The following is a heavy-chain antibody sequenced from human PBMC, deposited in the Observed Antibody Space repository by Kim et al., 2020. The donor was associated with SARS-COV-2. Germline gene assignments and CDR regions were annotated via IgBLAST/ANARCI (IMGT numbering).Heavy chain of an antibody. J-gene: IGHJ6*02. V-gene: IGHV4-59*01. Sequence: SETLSLTCTVSGGSISSYSWSWIRQPPGKGLEWIGSTYYSGSTNFNPSLKSRVTISVDTSKNQSSLKLSSVTAAETAVYYCAGAPQYYDILTGYIEIYYFGMDVWGQGTTVTVSS. CDR2: TYYSGST. CDR3: AGAPQYYDILTGYIEIYYFGMDV. D-gene: IGHD3-9*01. CDR1: GGSISSYS.